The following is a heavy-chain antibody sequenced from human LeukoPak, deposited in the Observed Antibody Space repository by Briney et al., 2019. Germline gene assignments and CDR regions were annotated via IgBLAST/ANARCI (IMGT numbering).Heavy chain of an antibody. V-gene: IGHV3-23*01. CDR2: LRGNGDT. Sequence: GGSLRLSCAASGFIFSSYAMSWVREAPARGLEWVSSLRGNGDTFYADSVKGRFTLSRDESKNTVYLHLNEPRVEDTAVYYCAKASWVSTADAVLWGQGTVVTVSS. CDR1: GFIFSSYA. CDR3: AKASWVSTADAVL. D-gene: IGHD6-13*01. J-gene: IGHJ4*02.